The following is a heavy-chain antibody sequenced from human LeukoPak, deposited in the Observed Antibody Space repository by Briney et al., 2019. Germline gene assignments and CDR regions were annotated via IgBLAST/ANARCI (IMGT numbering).Heavy chain of an antibody. J-gene: IGHJ4*02. D-gene: IGHD3-10*01. V-gene: IGHV3-30*02. CDR3: VRDGGLYSVVRGADYNPFDY. Sequence: LPGGSLRLSCAASGFIFSSYGIYWVRQAPGKGLEWVAFIRYDGRDQYYAESVKGRFTISRDNSRSTVYLQMNSPTDDDTAVYYCVRDGGLYSVVRGADYNPFDYWGQGALVTVSS. CDR2: IRYDGRDQ. CDR1: GFIFSSYG.